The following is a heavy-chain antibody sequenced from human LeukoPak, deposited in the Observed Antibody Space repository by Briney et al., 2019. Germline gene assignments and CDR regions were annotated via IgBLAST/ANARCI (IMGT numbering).Heavy chain of an antibody. D-gene: IGHD6-6*01. CDR1: AFTSSNYW. J-gene: IGHJ5*02. Sequence: TGGSLRLSCAASAFTSSNYWMSWVRQAPGKGLEWVANIKQDGSERYYVDSVKGRFTISRDNAKNSLYLQMNSLSAEDTALYYCARVGIAARTIWFDPWGQGTLVTVSS. CDR2: IKQDGSER. V-gene: IGHV3-7*01. CDR3: ARVGIAARTIWFDP.